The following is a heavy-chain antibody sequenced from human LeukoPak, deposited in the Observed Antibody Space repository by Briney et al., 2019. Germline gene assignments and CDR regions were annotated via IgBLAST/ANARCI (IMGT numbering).Heavy chain of an antibody. CDR3: AKTSFGGVIGTIDY. CDR1: GFTFTSYS. Sequence: GGSLRLSCAASGFTFTSYSMNWVRQAPGKGLEWVSTISGGGGSTYYADSVKGRFTISRDNSKNTLYLQVNSLRAEDTAVYYCAKTSFGGVIGTIDYWGQGTLVTVSS. CDR2: ISGGGGST. V-gene: IGHV3-23*01. D-gene: IGHD3-16*02. J-gene: IGHJ4*02.